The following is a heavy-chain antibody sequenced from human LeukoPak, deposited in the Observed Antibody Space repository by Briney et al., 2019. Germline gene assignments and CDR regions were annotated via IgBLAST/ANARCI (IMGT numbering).Heavy chain of an antibody. D-gene: IGHD3-3*01. J-gene: IGHJ5*02. CDR1: GFTVDSNY. V-gene: IGHV3-23*01. Sequence: GGSLRLSCAASGFTVDSNYLSWVRQAPGKGLEWVSAISGSGSSTYYADSVKGRFTISRDNSKNTLYLQMNSLRAEDTAVYYCAKVFWSGYYRGFDPWGQGTLVTVSS. CDR2: ISGSGSST. CDR3: AKVFWSGYYRGFDP.